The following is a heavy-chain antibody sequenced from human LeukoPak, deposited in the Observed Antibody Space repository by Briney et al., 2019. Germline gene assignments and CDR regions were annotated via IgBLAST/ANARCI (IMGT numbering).Heavy chain of an antibody. CDR2: ISGSGGST. CDR1: GFTFSSYA. V-gene: IGHV3-23*01. Sequence: GGSLRLSCAASGFTFSSYAMSWVRQAPGKGLEWVSAISGSGGSTYYADSVKGRLTISRDNSKNTLYLQMNSLRAEDTAVYYCAKDDKDGSGSYYNNWFDPWGQGTLVTVSS. J-gene: IGHJ5*02. D-gene: IGHD3-10*01. CDR3: AKDDKDGSGSYYNNWFDP.